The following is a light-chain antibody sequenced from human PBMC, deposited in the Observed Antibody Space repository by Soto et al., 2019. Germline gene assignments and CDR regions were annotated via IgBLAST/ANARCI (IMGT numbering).Light chain of an antibody. J-gene: IGKJ1*01. V-gene: IGKV3-15*01. CDR3: QQRYSWIRV. CDR2: SGY. CDR1: QSVSSS. Sequence: FVVTQSPDTLSLSPGETATLSCRASQSVSSSVAWYQHKPGQSPRLVVYSGYMRSAGIPARFSGSGSGTDFTLTITSLENDDFAVYYCQQRYSWIRVFGPGTKVEVK.